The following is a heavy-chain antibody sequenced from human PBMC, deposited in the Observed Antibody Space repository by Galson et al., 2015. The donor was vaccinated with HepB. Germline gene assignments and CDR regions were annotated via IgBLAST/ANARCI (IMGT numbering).Heavy chain of an antibody. V-gene: IGHV2-70*11. J-gene: IGHJ6*02. Sequence: PALVKPTQTLTLTCTFSGFSLNTDGMCVSWTRQSPGKALEWLARIDWDGDKYYSTSLKTRLTISKDPSKNQVVPSLTNMDPLDTATYYCARSRNEILDTFAMDVWGQGTSIIVSS. CDR1: GFSLNTDGMC. CDR2: IDWDGDK. CDR3: ARSRNEILDTFAMDV. D-gene: IGHD3-9*01.